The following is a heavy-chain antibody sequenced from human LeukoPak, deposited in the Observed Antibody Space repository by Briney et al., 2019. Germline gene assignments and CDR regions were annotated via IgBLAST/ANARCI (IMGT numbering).Heavy chain of an antibody. Sequence: SETLSLTCAVYGGSFSGYYWSWIRQPPGKGLEWIGEINHSGSTNYNPSLKSRVTISVDTSKNQFSLRLSSVTAADTAVYYCARPYLRGTVVNNWFDPWGQGTLVTVSS. J-gene: IGHJ5*02. D-gene: IGHD4-23*01. CDR2: INHSGST. CDR3: ARPYLRGTVVNNWFDP. CDR1: GGSFSGYY. V-gene: IGHV4-34*01.